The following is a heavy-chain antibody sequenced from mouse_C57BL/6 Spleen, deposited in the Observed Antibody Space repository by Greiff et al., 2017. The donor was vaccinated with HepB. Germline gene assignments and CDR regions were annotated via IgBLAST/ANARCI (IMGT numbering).Heavy chain of an antibody. CDR3: ARNDPNGDYFDY. D-gene: IGHD1-2*01. J-gene: IGHJ2*01. CDR2: IYPGSGST. Sequence: VKLQQPGAELVKPGASVKMSCKASGYTFTSYWITWVKQRPGQGLEWIGDIYPGSGSTNYNEKFKSKATLTVDTSSSTAYMQLSSLTSEDSAVYYCARNDPNGDYFDYWGQGTTLTVSS. V-gene: IGHV1-55*01. CDR1: GYTFTSYW.